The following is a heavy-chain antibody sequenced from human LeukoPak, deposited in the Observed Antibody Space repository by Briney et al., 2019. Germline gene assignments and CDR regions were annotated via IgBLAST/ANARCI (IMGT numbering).Heavy chain of an antibody. CDR2: IYSSGST. V-gene: IGHV3-53*01. CDR1: GFTATTNY. CDR3: ARDHINVNAFDI. J-gene: IGHJ3*02. Sequence: GGSLRLSCAGSGFTATTNYMSWVRQAPGKGLEWVSVIYSSGSTSYADSVKGRFTISRDSSKNTLYLQMNSLRAEDTAVYYCARDHINVNAFDIWDQGTMVTVSS. D-gene: IGHD3-16*02.